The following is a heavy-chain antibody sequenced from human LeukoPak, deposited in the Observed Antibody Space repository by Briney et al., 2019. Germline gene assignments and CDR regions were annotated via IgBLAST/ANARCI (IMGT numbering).Heavy chain of an antibody. Sequence: ASVKVSCKASGYTFTSYAMHWVRQAPGQRLEWMGWINAGNGNTKYSQKLQGRVTITRDTSASTAYMELSSLRSEDTAVYYCARKGSQQLVFNYFDYWGQGTLVTVSS. CDR3: ARKGSQQLVFNYFDY. V-gene: IGHV1-3*01. CDR2: INAGNGNT. J-gene: IGHJ4*02. CDR1: GYTFTSYA. D-gene: IGHD6-13*01.